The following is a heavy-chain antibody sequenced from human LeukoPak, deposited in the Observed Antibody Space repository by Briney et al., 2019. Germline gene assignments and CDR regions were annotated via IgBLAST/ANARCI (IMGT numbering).Heavy chain of an antibody. CDR2: INPSGGST. CDR1: GYTFTSYY. V-gene: IGHV1-46*01. CDR3: AREGSGRTFDY. J-gene: IGHJ4*02. Sequence: GASVKVSCKASGYTFTSYYMHWVRQAPGQGLEWMGIINPSGGSTSYAQKFQGRVTMTRDMSTSTVYMELSSLRSEDTAVYYCAREGSGRTFDYWGQGTLVTVSS. D-gene: IGHD6-19*01.